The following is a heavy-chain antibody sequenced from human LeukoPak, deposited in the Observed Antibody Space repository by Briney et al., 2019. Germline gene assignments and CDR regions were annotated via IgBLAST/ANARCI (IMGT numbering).Heavy chain of an antibody. Sequence: GGSLRLSCAASGFTFSSYAMSWVRQAPGKGLEWVSAISGSGASTYYADSVKGRFTISRDNAKNSLYLQMNSLRAEDTALYYCARVPHSYGSGSYPHYYYYMDVWGKGTTVTVSS. V-gene: IGHV3-23*01. CDR2: ISGSGAST. D-gene: IGHD3-10*01. CDR3: ARVPHSYGSGSYPHYYYYMDV. J-gene: IGHJ6*03. CDR1: GFTFSSYA.